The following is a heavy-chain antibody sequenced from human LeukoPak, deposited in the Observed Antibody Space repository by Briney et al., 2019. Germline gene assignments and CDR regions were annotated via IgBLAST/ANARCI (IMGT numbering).Heavy chain of an antibody. D-gene: IGHD7-27*01. CDR3: VRDKNWAFDY. CDR2: ISGSGGST. V-gene: IGHV3-23*01. Sequence: GGSLRLSCAASGFTFSSYAMSWVRQAPGKGLEWVSAISGSGGSTYYADSVKGRFTISRDNAKNSLYLQMNSLRAEDTAVYYCVRDKNWAFDYWGQGTLVTVSS. J-gene: IGHJ4*02. CDR1: GFTFSSYA.